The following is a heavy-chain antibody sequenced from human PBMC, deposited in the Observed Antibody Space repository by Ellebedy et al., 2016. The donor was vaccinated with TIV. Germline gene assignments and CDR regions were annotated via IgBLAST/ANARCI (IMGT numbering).Heavy chain of an antibody. CDR2: VHHRGGT. J-gene: IGHJ2*01. CDR3: ARLRQSRDRSHWYFDL. V-gene: IGHV4-34*01. D-gene: IGHD1-14*01. CDR1: VPSITGYH. Sequence: SETLSLTXEIDVPSITGYHWAWVRQPPGKGLEWIGDVHHRGGTRYISSLKGRVTISLDASKTQVSLSLSSVTAADTAVYFCARLRQSRDRSHWYFDLWGRGTLVTVSS.